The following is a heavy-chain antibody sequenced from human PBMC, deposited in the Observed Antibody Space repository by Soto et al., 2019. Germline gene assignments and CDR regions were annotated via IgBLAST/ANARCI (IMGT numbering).Heavy chain of an antibody. CDR2: IWYDGSDK. Sequence: QVQLVESGGGVVQPGKSLRLSCAASGFSFSTYAMHWVRQAPGKGLEWVAVIWYDGSDKYYGDFVKGRFTISRDNSKNTLDLQMNSLTAEDTAVYFCARDRSGTLAGPGVHWGHGTRVTVSS. J-gene: IGHJ4*01. V-gene: IGHV3-33*01. D-gene: IGHD6-19*01. CDR1: GFSFSTYA. CDR3: ARDRSGTLAGPGVH.